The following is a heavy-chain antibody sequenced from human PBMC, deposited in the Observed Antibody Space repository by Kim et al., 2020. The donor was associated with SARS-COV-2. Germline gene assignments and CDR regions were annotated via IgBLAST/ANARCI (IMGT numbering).Heavy chain of an antibody. V-gene: IGHV1-24*01. D-gene: IGHD6-13*01. CDR3: ATGSSWSLAYYGMDV. Sequence: ASVKVSCKVSGYTLTELSMHWVRQAPGKGLEWMGGFDPEDGETIYAQKFQGRVTMTEDTSTDTAYMELSSLGSEDTGVYYCATGSSWSLAYYGMDVWGQGTAVTVSS. CDR1: GYTLTELS. CDR2: FDPEDGET. J-gene: IGHJ6*02.